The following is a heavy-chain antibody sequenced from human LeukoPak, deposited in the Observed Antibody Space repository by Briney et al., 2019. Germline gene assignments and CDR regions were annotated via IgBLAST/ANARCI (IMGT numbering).Heavy chain of an antibody. CDR1: GFTFSSYW. CDR3: CRPRGRSWMFFDY. D-gene: IGHD2-2*03. Sequence: GGSLRLSCAASGFTFSSYWMSWVRQAPGKGLEWVANIKQDGSEKYYVDSVKGRFTISRDNANESLYLQMDSLRAEDTAVYYCCRPRGRSWMFFDYWGQGALVTVSS. V-gene: IGHV3-7*01. CDR2: IKQDGSEK. J-gene: IGHJ4*02.